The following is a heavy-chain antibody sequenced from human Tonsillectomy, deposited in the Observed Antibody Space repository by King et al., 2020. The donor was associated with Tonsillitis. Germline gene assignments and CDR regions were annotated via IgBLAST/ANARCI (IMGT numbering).Heavy chain of an antibody. CDR3: AAGSPYVGNPAVIDY. D-gene: IGHD4-23*01. CDR2: IVVGSGNT. J-gene: IGHJ4*02. Sequence: VQLVESGPEVKKPGTSVKVSCKASGFTFTSSAVQWVRQARGQRLEWIGWIVVGSGNTNYAQKFQERVTIPRDMSTSTAYMEMSSLRSEDTAVHYCAAGSPYVGNPAVIDYWGQGTLVTVSS. CDR1: GFTFTSSA. V-gene: IGHV1-58*01.